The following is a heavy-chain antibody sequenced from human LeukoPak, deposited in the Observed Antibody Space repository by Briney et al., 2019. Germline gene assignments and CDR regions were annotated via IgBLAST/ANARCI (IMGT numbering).Heavy chain of an antibody. J-gene: IGHJ3*02. V-gene: IGHV4-59*01. CDR3: ASMSGSYLNAFDI. Sequence: PSETLSLTCTVSGGSISSYYWSWIRQPPGKGLEWIGYIYYSGSTNYNPSLKSRVTISVDTSKNQFSLKLSSVTAADTAAYYCASMSGSYLNAFDIWGQGTMVTVSS. CDR2: IYYSGST. D-gene: IGHD1-26*01. CDR1: GGSISSYY.